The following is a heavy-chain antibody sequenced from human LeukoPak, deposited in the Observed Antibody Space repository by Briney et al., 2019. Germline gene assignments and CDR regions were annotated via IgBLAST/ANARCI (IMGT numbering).Heavy chain of an antibody. J-gene: IGHJ6*03. Sequence: PGGSLRLSCAASGFTFSSYSMNWVRQAPGKGLEWVSSISSGSSYIYYADSVKGRFTISRDNAKNSLYLQMNSLRAEDTAVYYCARCITGTPDYYYYYMDVWGKGTTVTVSS. V-gene: IGHV3-21*01. D-gene: IGHD1-7*01. CDR3: ARCITGTPDYYYYYMDV. CDR2: ISSGSSYI. CDR1: GFTFSSYS.